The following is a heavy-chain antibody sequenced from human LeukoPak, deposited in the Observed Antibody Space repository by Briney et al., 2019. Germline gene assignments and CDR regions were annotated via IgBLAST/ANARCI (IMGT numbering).Heavy chain of an antibody. CDR3: ARDRYYYDSSGYYYMDV. D-gene: IGHD3-22*01. Sequence: SETLSLTCTVSGGSISSYYWSWIRQPPGKGLEWIGYIYYSGTTNYNPSLKSRVTISVDTSKNQFSLKLSSVTAADTAVYYCARDRYYYDSSGYYYMDVWGKGTTVTVSS. J-gene: IGHJ6*03. V-gene: IGHV4-59*01. CDR1: GGSISSYY. CDR2: IYYSGTT.